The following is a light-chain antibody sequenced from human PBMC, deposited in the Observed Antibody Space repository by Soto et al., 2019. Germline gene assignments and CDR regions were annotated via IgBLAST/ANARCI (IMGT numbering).Light chain of an antibody. Sequence: ETMMTQSPATLSVSPGERATLSCRASQSVDNKLAWYQQKPGQAPRLLIYGASTRATGIPARFSGSGSGTEFSLTISSLQSEDFAVYYCQQYTGWPLTFGGGTKVEIK. V-gene: IGKV3-15*01. CDR3: QQYTGWPLT. J-gene: IGKJ4*01. CDR2: GAS. CDR1: QSVDNK.